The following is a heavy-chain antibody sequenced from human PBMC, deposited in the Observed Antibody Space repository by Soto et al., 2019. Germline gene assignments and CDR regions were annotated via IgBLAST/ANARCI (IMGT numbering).Heavy chain of an antibody. CDR3: ARAPLHDYGDYDGYDY. CDR2: IKQDGSEK. J-gene: IGHJ4*02. V-gene: IGHV3-7*03. CDR1: GFTFSSYW. Sequence: SLRLSCAASGFTFSSYWMSWVRQAPGKGLEWVANIKQDGSEKYYVDSVKGRFTISRDNAKNSLYLQMNSLRAEDTAVYYCARAPLHDYGDYDGYDYWGQGTLVTVSS. D-gene: IGHD4-17*01.